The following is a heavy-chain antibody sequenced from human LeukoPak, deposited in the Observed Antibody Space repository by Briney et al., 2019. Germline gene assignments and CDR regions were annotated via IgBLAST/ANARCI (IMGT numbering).Heavy chain of an antibody. CDR2: ISGSGAST. Sequence: GGSLRLSCAASGFTFSSYAMSWVRQAPGKGLAWVSAISGSGASTYYADFVKGRFIISRDHSKNTLYLQMNSLRAEDTAVYYCAKDGGYYDFWSGYRFDPWDQGTLVTVSS. D-gene: IGHD3-3*01. CDR3: AKDGGYYDFWSGYRFDP. J-gene: IGHJ5*02. V-gene: IGHV3-23*01. CDR1: GFTFSSYA.